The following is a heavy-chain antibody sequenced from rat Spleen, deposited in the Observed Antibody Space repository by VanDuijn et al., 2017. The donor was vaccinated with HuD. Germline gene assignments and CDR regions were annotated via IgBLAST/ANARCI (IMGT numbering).Heavy chain of an antibody. CDR3: ARPGWNNYFDY. CDR1: GFTFTNYW. V-gene: IGHV5-31*01. D-gene: IGHD1-7*01. CDR2: ITNAGSST. J-gene: IGHJ2*01. Sequence: EVQLVESGGGLVQPGRSLKLSCVASGFTFTNYWMTWIRQAPGKGLEWVASITNAGSSTYYTDSVKGRFTISRDNAKSTLYLQMDSLRSEDTATYYCARPGWNNYFDYWGQGVMVTVSS.